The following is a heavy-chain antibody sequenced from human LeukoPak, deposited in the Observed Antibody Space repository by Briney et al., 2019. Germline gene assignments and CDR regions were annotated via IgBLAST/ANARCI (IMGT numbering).Heavy chain of an antibody. J-gene: IGHJ6*03. V-gene: IGHV3-48*04. D-gene: IGHD3-10*02. CDR3: AELGITMIGGV. Sequence: PGGSLRLSCAASGFTFSSYGMSWVRQAPGKGLEWVSYISDSSSIYYADSVKGRFTISRDNAKNSLYLQMNSLRAEDTAVYYCAELGITMIGGVWGKGTTVT. CDR2: ISDSSSI. CDR1: GFTFSSYG.